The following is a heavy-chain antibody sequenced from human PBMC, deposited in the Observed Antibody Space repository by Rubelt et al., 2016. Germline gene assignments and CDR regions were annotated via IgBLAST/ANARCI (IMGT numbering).Heavy chain of an antibody. CDR1: GYTFTSYA. D-gene: IGHD6-19*01. CDR3: ARVIWGSGWSNNWFDP. V-gene: IGHV1-3*01. J-gene: IGHJ5*02. CDR2: INAGNGNT. Sequence: QVQLVQSGVEVKKPGASVKVSCKASGYTFTSYAMHWVRQAPGQRLEWMGWINAGNGNTKYSQKFQGRVTITRDTSASTAYMELSSLRSEDTAVYYCARVIWGSGWSNNWFDPWGQGTLVTVSS.